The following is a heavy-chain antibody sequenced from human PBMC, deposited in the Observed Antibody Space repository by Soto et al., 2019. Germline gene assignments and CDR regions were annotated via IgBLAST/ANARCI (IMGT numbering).Heavy chain of an antibody. V-gene: IGHV3-23*01. CDR2: MSGSGSNT. J-gene: IGHJ6*02. D-gene: IGHD3-9*01. CDR1: GFTSSSYA. CDR3: AKALRYLDWSVRPWNAMDV. Sequence: PGGSLRLSCAASGFTSSSYAMSWVRQAPGKGLEWVSAMSGSGSNTYYADSVKGRFTISRDNSKNTLFLQMNSLRAEDTAVYYCAKALRYLDWSVRPWNAMDVWGQGTTVTVSS.